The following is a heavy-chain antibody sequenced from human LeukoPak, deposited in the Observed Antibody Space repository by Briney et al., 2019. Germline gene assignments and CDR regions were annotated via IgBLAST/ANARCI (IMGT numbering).Heavy chain of an antibody. CDR2: ISGAGGGT. V-gene: IGHV3-23*01. CDR1: GFTFSNYG. CDR3: AKDLNWFDP. Sequence: PGGSLRLSCAASGFTFSNYGMSWVRQAPGKGLEWVSGISGAGGGTYYADSVKGRFTISRDNSKNTLYLQMNSLRADDTALYYCAKDLNWFDPWGQGTLVTVSS. J-gene: IGHJ5*02.